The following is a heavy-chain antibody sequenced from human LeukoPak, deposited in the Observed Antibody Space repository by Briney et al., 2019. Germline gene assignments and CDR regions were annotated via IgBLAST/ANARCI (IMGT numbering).Heavy chain of an antibody. CDR2: ISYDGSNK. J-gene: IGHJ4*02. V-gene: IGHV3-30*01. D-gene: IGHD1-26*01. CDR1: GFTFSSYA. Sequence: GRSLRLSCAASGFTFSSYAMHWVRQAPGKGLEWVAVISYDGSNKYYADSVKGRFTISRDNSKNTLYLQMNSLRAEDTTVYYCATDRWKLLAPLDYWGQGTLVTVSS. CDR3: ATDRWKLLAPLDY.